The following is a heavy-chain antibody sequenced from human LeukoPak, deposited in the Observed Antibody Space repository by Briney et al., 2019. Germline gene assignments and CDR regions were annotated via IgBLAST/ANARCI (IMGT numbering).Heavy chain of an antibody. CDR2: IWYDGSNK. CDR3: AKDHYYGSGSSDY. D-gene: IGHD3-10*01. J-gene: IGHJ4*02. V-gene: IGHV3-33*06. Sequence: WVRQAPGKGLEWVAVIWYDGSNKYYADSVKGRFTISRDNSKNTLYLQMNSLRAEDTAVHYCAKDHYYGSGSSDYWGQGTLVTVSS.